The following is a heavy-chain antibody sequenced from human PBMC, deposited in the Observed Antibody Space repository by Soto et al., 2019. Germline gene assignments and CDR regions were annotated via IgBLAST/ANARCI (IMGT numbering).Heavy chain of an antibody. CDR2: ISSSSSYI. CDR1: GFTFSSYS. V-gene: IGHV3-21*01. D-gene: IGHD5-18*01. Sequence: GGSLRLSCAASGFTFSSYSMNWVRQAPGKGLEWVSSISSSSSYIYYADSVKGRFTISRDNAKNSLYLQMNSLRAEDTAVYYCASRSYGTSLYYYGMDVWGQGTTVTVSS. CDR3: ASRSYGTSLYYYGMDV. J-gene: IGHJ6*02.